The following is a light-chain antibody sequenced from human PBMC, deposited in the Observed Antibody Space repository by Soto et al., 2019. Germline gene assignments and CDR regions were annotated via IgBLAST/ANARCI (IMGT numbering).Light chain of an antibody. V-gene: IGKV3-15*01. CDR3: LQYNNWPPT. J-gene: IGKJ5*01. CDR1: QSVSSN. Sequence: EIVMTQSPATLSVSPGERATLSCRASQSVSSNLVWYQQKPGQAPRLLIYGASTRATGIPARFSGSGSGTEFTLTISSLQSEDFAVYYCLQYNNWPPTFGQGTRLEIK. CDR2: GAS.